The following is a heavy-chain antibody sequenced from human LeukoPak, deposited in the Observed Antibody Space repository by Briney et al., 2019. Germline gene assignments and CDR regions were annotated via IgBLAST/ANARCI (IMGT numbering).Heavy chain of an antibody. CDR3: ARQSFAPFQVGPETPIES. D-gene: IGHD1-26*01. V-gene: IGHV4-59*08. CDR2: IYYRGST. CDR1: GGSISSYY. Sequence: SETLSLTCTVSGGSISSYYWSWIRQPPGKGLEWIGYIYYRGSTDYNPSLKSRVTISVDTSKNQFSLKLSSVTAADTAVYYCARQSFAPFQVGPETPIESWGQGTLVTVSS. J-gene: IGHJ4*02.